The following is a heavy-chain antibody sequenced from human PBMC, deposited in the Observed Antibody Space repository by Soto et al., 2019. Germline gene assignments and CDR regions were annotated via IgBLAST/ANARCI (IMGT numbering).Heavy chain of an antibody. V-gene: IGHV3-21*01. CDR2: ISSSSSYI. J-gene: IGHJ6*02. CDR3: ARMGSQRYYYYGMDV. CDR1: GFTFSSYS. D-gene: IGHD6-25*01. Sequence: EVQLLESGGSLVKPGGSLRLSCAASGFTFSSYSMNWVRQAPGKGLEWVSSISSSSSYIYYADSVKGRFTISRDNAKNSLYLQMNSLRAEDTAVYYCARMGSQRYYYYGMDVWGQGTTVTVSS.